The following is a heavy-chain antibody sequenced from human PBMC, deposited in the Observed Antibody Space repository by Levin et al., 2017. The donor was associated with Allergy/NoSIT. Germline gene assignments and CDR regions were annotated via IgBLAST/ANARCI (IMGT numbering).Heavy chain of an antibody. V-gene: IGHV3-21*01. CDR2: ISSSSAYI. J-gene: IGHJ3*02. D-gene: IGHD1-26*01. Sequence: GESLKISCAASEFDFRTYSMDWVRQAPGKGLEFVSSISSSSAYIYYADSVKGRFTISRDDAKNSLFLHMNSLTDEDTAAYYCARGRPGTSDAFDIWGQGTMVTVSS. CDR1: EFDFRTYS. CDR3: ARGRPGTSDAFDI.